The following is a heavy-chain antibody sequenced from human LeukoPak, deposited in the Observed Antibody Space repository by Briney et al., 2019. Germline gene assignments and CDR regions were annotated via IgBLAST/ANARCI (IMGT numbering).Heavy chain of an antibody. CDR1: GYSISNGFY. J-gene: IGHJ4*02. D-gene: IGHD6-19*01. Sequence: SETLSLTCTASGYSISNGFYWGWIRQPPGKGLEWIGSIYHCGNTYYNPSLKSRVTISADTSKNQFSLRLSSVTAADTAVYYCARDLIAVSLYYFDYWGQGTQVTVSS. CDR3: ARDLIAVSLYYFDY. CDR2: IYHCGNT. V-gene: IGHV4-38-2*02.